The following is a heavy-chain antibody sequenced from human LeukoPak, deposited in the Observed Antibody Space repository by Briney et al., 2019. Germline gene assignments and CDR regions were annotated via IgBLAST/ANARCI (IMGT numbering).Heavy chain of an antibody. CDR1: GGSISSYY. CDR3: ARDKGSGWFDY. CDR2: IQTSGST. V-gene: IGHV4-4*07. D-gene: IGHD6-19*01. J-gene: IGHJ4*02. Sequence: SETLSLTCTVSGGSISSYYRSWIRQPAGKGLEWIGRIQTSGSTNYNPSLKSRITMSVDTSKNQFSLKRSSVTAADTAVYYCARDKGSGWFDYWGQGTLVTVSS.